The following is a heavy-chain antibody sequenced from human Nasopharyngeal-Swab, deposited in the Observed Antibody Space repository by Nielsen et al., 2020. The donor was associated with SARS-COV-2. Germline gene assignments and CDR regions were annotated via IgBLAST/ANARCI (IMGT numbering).Heavy chain of an antibody. J-gene: IGHJ5*02. D-gene: IGHD6-13*01. CDR3: ATGPAAGNPTWWFDP. V-gene: IGHV1-24*01. Sequence: ASVTVSCKVSGYTLPELSMHWVRQAPGKGLDCVGGFDPEDGETIYAQKFQGRVTMTEDTSTDTAYMELSSLRSEDTAVYYCATGPAAGNPTWWFDPWGQGTLVTVSS. CDR2: FDPEDGET. CDR1: GYTLPELS.